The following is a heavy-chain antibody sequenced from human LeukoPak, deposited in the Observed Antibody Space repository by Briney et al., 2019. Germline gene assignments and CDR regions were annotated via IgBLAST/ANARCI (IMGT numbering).Heavy chain of an antibody. CDR1: GGSISSSSW. D-gene: IGHD2-15*01. Sequence: SETLSLTCAVSGGSISSSSWWSWVRQPPGKGLEWIGEIYHSGSTNYNPSHKSRVTISVDKSKNQFSLKLSSVTAADTAVYYCARRGQGLYYYGMDVWGQGTTVTVSS. CDR3: ARRGQGLYYYGMDV. J-gene: IGHJ6*02. V-gene: IGHV4-4*02. CDR2: IYHSGST.